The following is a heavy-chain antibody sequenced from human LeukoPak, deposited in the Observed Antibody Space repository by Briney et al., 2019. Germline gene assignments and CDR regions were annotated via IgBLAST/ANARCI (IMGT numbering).Heavy chain of an antibody. CDR3: ASIDGSQSIMVRGLIIGESYWYFDL. Sequence: SETLSLTCTVSGGSISSSSYYWGWIRQPPGKGLEWIGSMYYSGSTYYNPSLKSRLTISVDTSKNQFSLKLSSVTAADTAVYYCASIDGSQSIMVRGLIIGESYWYFDLWGRGTLVTVSS. CDR1: GGSISSSSYY. V-gene: IGHV4-39*01. J-gene: IGHJ2*01. CDR2: MYYSGST. D-gene: IGHD3-10*01.